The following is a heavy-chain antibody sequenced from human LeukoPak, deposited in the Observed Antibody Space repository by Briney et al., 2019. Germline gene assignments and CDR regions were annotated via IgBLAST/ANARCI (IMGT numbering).Heavy chain of an antibody. CDR2: INHSGST. J-gene: IGHJ4*02. Sequence: SETLSLTCAVYGGSFSGYYWSWIRQPPGKGLEWIGEINHSGSTNYNPSLKSRVTISVDTSKNQFSLKLSSVTVADTAVYYCAGQSGGYSYGSFDYWGQGTLVTVSS. CDR3: AGQSGGYSYGSFDY. CDR1: GGSFSGYY. V-gene: IGHV4-34*01. D-gene: IGHD5-18*01.